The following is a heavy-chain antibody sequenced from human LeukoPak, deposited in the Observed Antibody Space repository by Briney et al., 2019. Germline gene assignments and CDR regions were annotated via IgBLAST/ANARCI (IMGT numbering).Heavy chain of an antibody. CDR1: GGSISSYY. Sequence: SETLSLTCTVSGGSISSYYWSWIRQPPGKGLEWIGYIYYSGSTNYNPSLKSRVTISVDTSKNQFSLKLSSVTAADTAVYYCASSNYGTGGTDYWGQGTLVTVSS. CDR3: ASSNYGTGGTDY. D-gene: IGHD4-11*01. V-gene: IGHV4-59*01. J-gene: IGHJ4*02. CDR2: IYYSGST.